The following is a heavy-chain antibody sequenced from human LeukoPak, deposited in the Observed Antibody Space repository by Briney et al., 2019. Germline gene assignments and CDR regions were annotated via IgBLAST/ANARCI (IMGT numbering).Heavy chain of an antibody. CDR2: IKSKTNGGTT. CDR3: ARDQVGCGGDCYGDAFDL. V-gene: IGHV3-15*01. J-gene: IGHJ3*01. D-gene: IGHD2-21*02. Sequence: GGSPRLSCAASGFTFSNAWMSWVRQAPGKGLEWVGRIKSKTNGGTTDYAAPVKGRFTISRDDSKNTLYLQMTSLRVEETAVYYCARDQVGCGGDCYGDAFDLWGQGTLVTVSS. CDR1: GFTFSNAW.